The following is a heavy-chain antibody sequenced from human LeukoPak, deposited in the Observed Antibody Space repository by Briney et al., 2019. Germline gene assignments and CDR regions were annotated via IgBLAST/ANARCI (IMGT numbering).Heavy chain of an antibody. Sequence: SETLSLTCTVSGGSISSGDYYWSWIRQPPGKGLEWIGYIYYSGSTYYNPSLKSRVTISVDTSKNQFSLKLSSVTAADTAVYYCARMWIQLWTFDYWGQGTLVTASS. J-gene: IGHJ4*02. D-gene: IGHD5-18*01. CDR3: ARMWIQLWTFDY. V-gene: IGHV4-30-4*01. CDR1: GGSISSGDYY. CDR2: IYYSGST.